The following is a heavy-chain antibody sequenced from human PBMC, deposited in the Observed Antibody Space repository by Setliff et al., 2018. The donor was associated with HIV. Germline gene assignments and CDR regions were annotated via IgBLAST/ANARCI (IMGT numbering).Heavy chain of an antibody. D-gene: IGHD6-19*01. V-gene: IGHV4-31*03. CDR2: IYYSGRT. CDR3: ARGQWNSMEYFQH. J-gene: IGHJ1*01. Sequence: PSETLSLTCTVSGGSISSAGYYWSWIRQHPGKGLEWIGYIYYSGRTDYNPSLKSRVTISVDTSKNQFSLNLSSVTAADTAVYYCARGQWNSMEYFQHWGQGILVTVSS. CDR1: GGSISSAGYY.